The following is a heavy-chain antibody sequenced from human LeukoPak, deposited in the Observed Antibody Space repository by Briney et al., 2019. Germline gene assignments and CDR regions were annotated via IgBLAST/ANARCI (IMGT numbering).Heavy chain of an antibody. CDR3: ARDSDSYYFDPPLSFHI. CDR1: GFAFDEYG. Sequence: GRSLRLSCAASGFAFDEYGLSWVRQVPGKGLEWVSGINWSGGSTGYADSVKGRFTICRDNAKKSLYLQMNSLKTEDSALYYCARDSDSYYFDPPLSFHIWGQGTMVTVSS. D-gene: IGHD2-21*02. J-gene: IGHJ3*02. V-gene: IGHV3-20*04. CDR2: INWSGGST.